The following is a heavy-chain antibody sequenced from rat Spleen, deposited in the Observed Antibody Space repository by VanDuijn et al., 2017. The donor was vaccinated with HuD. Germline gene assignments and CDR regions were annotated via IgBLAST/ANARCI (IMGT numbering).Heavy chain of an antibody. CDR2: VSYEGSST. V-gene: IGHV5-22*01. CDR3: ATRHDYFDY. Sequence: EVQLVESGGGLVQPGRSLKLSCAASGFTFSDYYMAWVRQAPKKGLEWVASVSYEGSSTYYGDSVKGRFTISRDNAKSTLYLQMDSLRSEDTATYYCATRHDYFDYWGPGVMVTVSS. CDR1: GFTFSDYY. J-gene: IGHJ2*01.